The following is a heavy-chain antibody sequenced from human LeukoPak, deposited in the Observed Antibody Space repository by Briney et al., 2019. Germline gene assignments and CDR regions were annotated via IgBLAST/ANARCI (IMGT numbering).Heavy chain of an antibody. CDR2: IFYTGST. Sequence: SETLSLTCTVSGGSISSYYWSWIRQPPGKGLEWIGYIFYTGSTNYNPSLKSRVTISADTSKNQFSLKLTSVTAADTAVYYCARDAVSGTPAFDVWGQGTMVTVSS. CDR3: ARDAVSGTPAFDV. V-gene: IGHV4-59*01. D-gene: IGHD1-14*01. J-gene: IGHJ3*01. CDR1: GGSISSYY.